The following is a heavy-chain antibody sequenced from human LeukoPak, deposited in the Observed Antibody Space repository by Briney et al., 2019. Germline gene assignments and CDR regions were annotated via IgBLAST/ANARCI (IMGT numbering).Heavy chain of an antibody. J-gene: IGHJ4*02. CDR3: AKQLGYCSDGSGYFES. CDR1: GFTFSSYA. Sequence: PGGSLRLSCEASGFTFSSYAMSWVRQAPGKGLEGVSAISDSCGSTYDADSVKGRFTISSDNSKNTLYLQMHSLTAEDTAVYDCAKQLGYCSDGSGYFESWGQGTLVTVSS. V-gene: IGHV3-23*01. D-gene: IGHD2-15*01. CDR2: ISDSCGST.